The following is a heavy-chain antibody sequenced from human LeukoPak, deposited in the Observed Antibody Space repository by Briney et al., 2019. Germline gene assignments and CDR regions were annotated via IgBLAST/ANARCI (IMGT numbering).Heavy chain of an antibody. Sequence: SGGSLRLSCAASGFSFSSFAMTWVRQAPGKGLEWVPSITAGHYPTYNTDSVKGRFTISRDNSKNTLYLQMNSLRADDTAVYYCTKDPNGDYVGAFDPWGQGTLVTVSS. CDR2: ITAGHYPT. CDR3: TKDPNGDYVGAFDP. J-gene: IGHJ5*02. CDR1: GFSFSSFA. V-gene: IGHV3-23*01. D-gene: IGHD4-17*01.